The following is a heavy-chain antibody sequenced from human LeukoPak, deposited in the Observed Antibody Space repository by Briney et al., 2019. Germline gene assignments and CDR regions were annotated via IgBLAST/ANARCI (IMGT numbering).Heavy chain of an antibody. CDR3: ASCSTSYYYYYMDV. J-gene: IGHJ6*03. V-gene: IGHV3-23*01. CDR2: ISGSGGST. Sequence: GGSLRLSCAASGFTFSSYAMSWVRQAPGKGLEWVSAISGSGGSTYYADSVKGRFTISRDNAKNSLYLQMNSLRAEDTAVYYCASCSTSYYYYYMDVWGKGTTVTVSS. CDR1: GFTFSSYA. D-gene: IGHD2-2*01.